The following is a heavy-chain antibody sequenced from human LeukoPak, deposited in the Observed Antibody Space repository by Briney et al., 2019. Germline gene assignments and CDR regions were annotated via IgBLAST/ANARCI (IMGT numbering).Heavy chain of an antibody. CDR3: ARGDGLWFGELFTY. CDR1: GFTFSNYA. D-gene: IGHD3-10*01. CDR2: FTVSGGNT. Sequence: GGSLRLSCAASGFTFSNYAMSWARQAPGKGLEWVSSFTVSGGNTHYADSVKGRCTISRDNSRNTLYLQINNLRAEDTAVYYCARGDGLWFGELFTYWGQGTPVTVSS. J-gene: IGHJ4*02. V-gene: IGHV3-23*01.